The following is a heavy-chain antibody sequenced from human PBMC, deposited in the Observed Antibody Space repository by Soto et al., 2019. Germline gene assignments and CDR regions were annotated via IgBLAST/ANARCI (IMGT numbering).Heavy chain of an antibody. V-gene: IGHV3-74*01. CDR1: GFTFSSYW. CDR2: INSDGSST. Sequence: GGSLRLSCAASGFTFSSYWMHWVRQAPGKGLVWVSRINSDGSSTSYADSVKGRFTISRDNAKNTLYLQMNSLRAEDTAVYYCAREDQLLYFDYWGQGTLVTVSS. CDR3: AREDQLLYFDY. J-gene: IGHJ4*02. D-gene: IGHD2-2*02.